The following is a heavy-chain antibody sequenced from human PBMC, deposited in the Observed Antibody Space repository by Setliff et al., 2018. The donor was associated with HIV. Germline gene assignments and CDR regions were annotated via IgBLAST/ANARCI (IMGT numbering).Heavy chain of an antibody. J-gene: IGHJ6*02. CDR3: ARTGYSSGWYYYYGMDV. CDR2: IIALFGTP. CDR1: GYRFTDFY. V-gene: IGHV1-2*02. Sequence: ASVKVSCKTFGYRFTDFYVNWVRQAPGQGLEWMGGIIALFGTPNYIQKFQGRVTMTRDTSISTAYMELSRLRSDDTAVYYCARTGYSSGWYYYYGMDVWGQGTTVTVSS. D-gene: IGHD6-19*01.